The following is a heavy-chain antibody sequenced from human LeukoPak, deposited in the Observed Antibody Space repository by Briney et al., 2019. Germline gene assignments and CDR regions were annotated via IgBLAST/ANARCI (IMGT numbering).Heavy chain of an antibody. V-gene: IGHV3-23*01. J-gene: IGHJ4*02. CDR2: INNNGVIT. D-gene: IGHD6-13*01. CDR1: GFTFSSYA. CDR3: ANYVAAAGTSMYYFDY. Sequence: GGSLRLSCAASGFTFSSYAMSWVRQAPGKGLEWVSTINNNGVITSYGDSVKGRFTISRDNSKNTLYLQMNSLRAEDTAVYYCANYVAAAGTSMYYFDYWGQGTLVTVSS.